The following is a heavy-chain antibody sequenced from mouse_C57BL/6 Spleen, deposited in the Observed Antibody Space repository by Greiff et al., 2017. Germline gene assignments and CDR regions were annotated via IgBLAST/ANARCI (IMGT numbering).Heavy chain of an antibody. CDR2: IWRGGST. J-gene: IGHJ2*01. CDR1: GFSLTSYG. V-gene: IGHV2-5*01. D-gene: IGHD2-4*01. CDR3: AKNFRDYDGYYFDY. Sequence: QVQLQQSGPGLVQPSQSLSITCTVSGFSLTSYGVHWVRQSPGKGLEWLGVIWRGGSTDYNAAFMSRLSITKDNSKSQVFFKMNSLQADDTAIYXCAKNFRDYDGYYFDYWGQGTTLTVSS.